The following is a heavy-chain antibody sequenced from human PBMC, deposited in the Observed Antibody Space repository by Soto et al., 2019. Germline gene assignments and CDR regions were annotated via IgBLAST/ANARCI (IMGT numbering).Heavy chain of an antibody. V-gene: IGHV4-39*01. J-gene: IGHJ6*02. CDR1: GGSISSSSYY. CDR3: ACIFSGGYGYGFYYYGMDV. Sequence: PSETLSLTCTVSGGSISSSSYYWGWIRQPPGMGLELIGSIYYSGSTYYTPSLKSRVTISIDTSKNQFSLKLSSVTAADTAVYYCACIFSGGYGYGFYYYGMDVWAQGTTVT. CDR2: IYYSGST. D-gene: IGHD5-18*01.